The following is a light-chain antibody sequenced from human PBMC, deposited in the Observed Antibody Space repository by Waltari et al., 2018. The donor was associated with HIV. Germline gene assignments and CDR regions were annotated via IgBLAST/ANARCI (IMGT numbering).Light chain of an antibody. CDR3: ATWDDSLNGVL. CDR1: SSNIGSNS. V-gene: IGLV1-47*01. Sequence: SVLTQPPSASGTPGQKVTISCSGSSSNIGSNSVFWYQQLPGAAPKLLIYRDTRRPSGVPDGFSGSKSGTSASLAISGLRSEDEAVYSCATWDDSLNGVLFGGGTNLNVL. J-gene: IGLJ2*01. CDR2: RDT.